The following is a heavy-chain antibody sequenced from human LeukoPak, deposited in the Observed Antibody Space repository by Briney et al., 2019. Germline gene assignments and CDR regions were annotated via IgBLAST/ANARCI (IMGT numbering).Heavy chain of an antibody. CDR2: IYYSGST. D-gene: IGHD3-3*01. J-gene: IGHJ4*02. V-gene: IGHV4-59*02. CDR3: ASLSLRFLEWLSDTADDY. Sequence: SETLSLTCTVSGGSVSTYYWNWIRQPPGKGLEWIGYIYYSGSTNYNPSLKSRLTISVDTSNNQFSLKLSPVTAADTAVYYCASLSLRFLEWLSDTADDYWGQGTLVTVSS. CDR1: GGSVSTYY.